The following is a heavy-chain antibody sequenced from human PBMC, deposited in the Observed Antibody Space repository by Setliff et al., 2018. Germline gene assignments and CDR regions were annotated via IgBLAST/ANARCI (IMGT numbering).Heavy chain of an antibody. J-gene: IGHJ4*02. CDR3: ATDLAIRGVQFDY. D-gene: IGHD3-10*01. CDR2: INPNTGET. V-gene: IGHV1-2*02. CDR1: GYTFAGYY. Sequence: ASVKVSCKASGYTFAGYYLHWVRQAPGQGLQWMGWINPNTGETDYAPRFQGRATMTRDTSIDTAYMELSSLTSEDTAVYYCATDLAIRGVQFDYWGRGTLVTVSS.